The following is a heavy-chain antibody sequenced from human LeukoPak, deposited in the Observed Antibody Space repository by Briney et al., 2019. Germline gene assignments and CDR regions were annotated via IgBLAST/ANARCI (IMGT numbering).Heavy chain of an antibody. D-gene: IGHD6-19*01. CDR3: AKDKGSGWYGVDY. Sequence: GRSLRLSCAASGFTFDNFAMNWVRQAPGKGLEWVSGISWNSGSIGYADSVKGRFTISRDNAKNSLYLQMNSLRAEDTALYYCAKDKGSGWYGVDYWGQGTLVTVSS. CDR2: ISWNSGSI. V-gene: IGHV3-9*01. CDR1: GFTFDNFA. J-gene: IGHJ4*02.